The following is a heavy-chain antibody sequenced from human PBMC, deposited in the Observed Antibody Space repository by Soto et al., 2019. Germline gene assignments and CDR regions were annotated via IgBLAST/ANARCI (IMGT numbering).Heavy chain of an antibody. V-gene: IGHV3-23*01. CDR1: GFTFSTYG. D-gene: IGHD1-1*01. CDR2: LSAAGDAT. Sequence: EVQLLESGGALVQPGGSLRLSCAASGFTFSTYGMSWVRQAPGKGLEWVASLSAAGDATYYAASVRGRFTVSRDNSKDTLCLQMNSLRAEDTAVYYCTGGSAWTGRPSNYWGQGTLFTVSS. CDR3: TGGSAWTGRPSNY. J-gene: IGHJ4*02.